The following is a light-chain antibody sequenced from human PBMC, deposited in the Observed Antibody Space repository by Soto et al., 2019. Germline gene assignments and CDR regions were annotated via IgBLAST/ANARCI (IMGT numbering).Light chain of an antibody. CDR3: QPYGSSPPFT. CDR2: GAS. V-gene: IGKV3-20*01. Sequence: EIVFTQSPGTLSLSPGERAILSCRASQSISNNLAWYRQKPGQAPKILIYGASTRATGIPDRFSGSGSGTDFTLTISRLEPEDFAVYYCQPYGSSPPFTFGPGTKVDIK. CDR1: QSISNN. J-gene: IGKJ3*01.